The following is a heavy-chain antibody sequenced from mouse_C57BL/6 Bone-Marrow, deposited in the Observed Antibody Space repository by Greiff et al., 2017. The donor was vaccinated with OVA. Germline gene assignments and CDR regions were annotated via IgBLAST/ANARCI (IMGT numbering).Heavy chain of an antibody. D-gene: IGHD2-2*01. CDR1: GFTFSSYT. V-gene: IGHV5-9*01. CDR3: ARHGYPAWFAY. J-gene: IGHJ3*01. Sequence: DVQLVESGGGLVKPGGSLKLSCAASGFTFSSYTMSWVRQTPEKRLEWVATISGGGGNTYYPDSVKGRFTISRDNAKNTLYLQMRSLRSEDTALYYCARHGYPAWFAYWGQGTLVTVSA. CDR2: ISGGGGNT.